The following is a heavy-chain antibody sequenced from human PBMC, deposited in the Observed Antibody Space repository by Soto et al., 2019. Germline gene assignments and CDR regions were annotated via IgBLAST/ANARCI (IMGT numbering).Heavy chain of an antibody. CDR2: ISYDGSNK. Sequence: GGSLRLSCAASGFTFSSYAMHWVRQAPGKGLEWVAVISYDGSNKYYADSVKGRFTISRDNSKNALYLQMNSLRAEDTAVYYCARAFTDDYGDYGKYYYYYGMDVWGQGTTVTVSS. CDR1: GFTFSSYA. V-gene: IGHV3-30-3*01. D-gene: IGHD4-17*01. J-gene: IGHJ6*02. CDR3: ARAFTDDYGDYGKYYYYYGMDV.